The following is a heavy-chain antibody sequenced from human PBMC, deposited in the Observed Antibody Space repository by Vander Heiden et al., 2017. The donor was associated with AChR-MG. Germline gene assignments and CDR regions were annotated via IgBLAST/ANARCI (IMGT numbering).Heavy chain of an antibody. Sequence: QVHLVESGGGVVQSGGSLRLSCAVSGSTFSRYGLHWVRQAPGKGLEWVAYISKAGSIEFYAESVKGRFTISRDNSKNTLFVQMNSLRPEDTAVYYCASRDGFDQFYYGMDVWGPGTTVIVSS. CDR1: GSTFSRYG. CDR3: ASRDGFDQFYYGMDV. CDR2: ISKAGSIE. V-gene: IGHV3-30-3*01. D-gene: IGHD3-9*01. J-gene: IGHJ6*02.